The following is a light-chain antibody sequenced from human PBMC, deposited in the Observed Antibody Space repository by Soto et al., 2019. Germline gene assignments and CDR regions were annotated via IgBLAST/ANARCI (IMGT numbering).Light chain of an antibody. V-gene: IGKV3-15*01. CDR3: QQYNNWPRT. J-gene: IGKJ1*01. CDR2: GAS. CDR1: QSVSSN. Sequence: EIVMTQSPATLSVSPGERATLSCRASQSVSSNLAWYQQKPGQAPRLLIYGASTRATGIPARFSGSGSGTDFTLTISGLQSEDFAVYYCQQYNNWPRTFGKGTKVKIK.